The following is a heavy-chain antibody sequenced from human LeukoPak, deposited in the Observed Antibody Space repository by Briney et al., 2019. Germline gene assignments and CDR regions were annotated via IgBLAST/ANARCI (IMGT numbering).Heavy chain of an antibody. CDR2: LYSGGTT. Sequence: PGGSLRLSCAVSGLSVSSKYMNWVRQAPGKGLEWVSLLYSGGTTYYADSVRGRFTISRDSSKNTVYLQMNSLRAEDTAVYYCAARDCSTTGRHGGLFDYWGQGTLVTVSS. D-gene: IGHD2/OR15-2a*01. J-gene: IGHJ4*02. CDR1: GLSVSSKY. V-gene: IGHV3-53*01. CDR3: AARDCSTTGRHGGLFDY.